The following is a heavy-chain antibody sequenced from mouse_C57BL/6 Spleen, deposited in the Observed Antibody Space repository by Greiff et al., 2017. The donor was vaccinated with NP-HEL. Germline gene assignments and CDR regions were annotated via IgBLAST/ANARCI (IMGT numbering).Heavy chain of an antibody. CDR2: IDPSDSYT. CDR3: ARMRGGSGLKGDY. J-gene: IGHJ2*01. D-gene: IGHD3-2*02. Sequence: QVQLQQPGAELVRPGTSVKLSCKASGYTFTSYWMHWVKQRPGQGLEWIGVIDPSDSYTNYNQKFKGKATLTVDTSSSTAYMQLSSLTSEDSAVYYCARMRGGSGLKGDYWGQGTTLTVSS. CDR1: GYTFTSYW. V-gene: IGHV1-59*01.